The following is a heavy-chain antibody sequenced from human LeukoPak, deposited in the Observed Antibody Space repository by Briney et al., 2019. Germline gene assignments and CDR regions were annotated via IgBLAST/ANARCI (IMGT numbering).Heavy chain of an antibody. V-gene: IGHV1-2*02. Sequence: ASLKVSCKASGYTFIDYYIHWVRQAPGQGLEWVGWINPTSGGTTYAQRFQGRVTVTRDTSISTAYMELTRLRSDDTAVYYCARGQKYRNGYTVTELGSGYFGYWGQGTLVTVSS. D-gene: IGHD5-18*01. J-gene: IGHJ4*02. CDR3: ARGQKYRNGYTVTELGSGYFGY. CDR1: GYTFIDYY. CDR2: INPTSGGT.